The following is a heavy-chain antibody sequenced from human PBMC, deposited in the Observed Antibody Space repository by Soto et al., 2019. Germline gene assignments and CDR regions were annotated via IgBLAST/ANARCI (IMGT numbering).Heavy chain of an antibody. CDR1: GFTFSDYY. CDR2: TDRSGGTI. CDR3: AKDRRARITMVRGVIFDY. Sequence: GGSLRLSCTASGFTFSDYYMSWVRQAPGKGLEWVSCTDRSGGTIFYADSVKGRFTSSRDSAKNSLYLQMNSLRAEDTALYYCAKDRRARITMVRGVIFDYWGQGTLVTVSS. J-gene: IGHJ4*02. V-gene: IGHV3-11*01. D-gene: IGHD3-10*01.